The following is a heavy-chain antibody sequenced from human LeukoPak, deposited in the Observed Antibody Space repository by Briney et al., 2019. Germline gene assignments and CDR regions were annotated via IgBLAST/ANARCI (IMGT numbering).Heavy chain of an antibody. D-gene: IGHD5-18*01. J-gene: IGHJ4*02. V-gene: IGHV4-39*01. Sequence: SETLSLTCTVSGGSISSSSAYWGWIPQPPGKGLEWIGSIYYSKNTYYNPSLKSRVTISADTSKNQFSLTLGSVSATDTAVYYCVSPRGFSYGYFDYWGQGTLVTVSS. CDR3: VSPRGFSYGYFDY. CDR2: IYYSKNT. CDR1: GGSISSSSAY.